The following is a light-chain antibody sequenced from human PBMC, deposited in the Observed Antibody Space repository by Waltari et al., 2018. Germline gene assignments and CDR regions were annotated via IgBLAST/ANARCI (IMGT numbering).Light chain of an antibody. Sequence: EIVLTQSQGTLSLSPGERATLSCRASQSVSSSYLAWYQQKPVQAPRLLIYGASSRATGITDRFSGSGSGTDVTLTISRLEPEDFAVYYCQQYGSSPRTFGQGTKVEIK. CDR1: QSVSSSY. V-gene: IGKV3-20*01. CDR3: QQYGSSPRT. CDR2: GAS. J-gene: IGKJ1*01.